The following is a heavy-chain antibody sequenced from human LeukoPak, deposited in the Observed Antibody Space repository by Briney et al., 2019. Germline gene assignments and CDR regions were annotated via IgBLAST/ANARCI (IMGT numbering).Heavy chain of an antibody. D-gene: IGHD3-3*01. CDR3: ARGGYDFWSGYIDY. CDR2: INPNSGGT. CDR1: GYAFTGYY. Sequence: ASVKVSCKASGYAFTGYYMHWVRQAPGQGLEWMGWINPNSGGTNYAQKFQGRVTMTRDTSISTAYMELSRLRSDDTAVYYCARGGYDFWSGYIDYWGQGTLVTVSS. J-gene: IGHJ4*02. V-gene: IGHV1-2*02.